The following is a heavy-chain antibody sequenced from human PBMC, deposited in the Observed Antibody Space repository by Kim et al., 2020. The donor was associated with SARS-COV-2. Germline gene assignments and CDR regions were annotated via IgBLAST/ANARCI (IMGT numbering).Heavy chain of an antibody. V-gene: IGHV3-48*02. D-gene: IGHD2-15*01. Sequence: GGSLRLSCAASGFTFSTYSVNWVRQAPGKGLEWVSYISSSSSAIYYADSVKGRFTVSRANAKNSLYLQMNSLRDEDTAVYYCARDRVYSFDYWGQGTLAT. CDR3: ARDRVYSFDY. CDR2: ISSSSSAI. CDR1: GFTFSTYS. J-gene: IGHJ4*02.